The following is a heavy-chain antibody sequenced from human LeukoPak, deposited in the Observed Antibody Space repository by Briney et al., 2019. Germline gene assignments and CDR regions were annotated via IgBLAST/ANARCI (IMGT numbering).Heavy chain of an antibody. Sequence: PGGSLRLSCAASGFTFSSYGMHWVRQAPGKGLEWVSYISSSSSTIYYADSVKGRFTISRDNAKNSLYLQMNSLRAEDTAVYYCARDRDYGDYARHDAFDIWGQGTMVTVSS. CDR3: ARDRDYGDYARHDAFDI. D-gene: IGHD4-17*01. CDR1: GFTFSSYG. J-gene: IGHJ3*02. CDR2: ISSSSSTI. V-gene: IGHV3-48*04.